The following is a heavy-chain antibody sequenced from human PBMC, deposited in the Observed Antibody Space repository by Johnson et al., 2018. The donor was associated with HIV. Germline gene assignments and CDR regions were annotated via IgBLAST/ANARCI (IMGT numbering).Heavy chain of an antibody. Sequence: EVQLVESGGGLVQPGGSLRLSCAASKFTFSSYWMNLVRQAPGKGLEWVASIQPDGSVKDYVVSVKGRFTISRDNAKNSLFLQMNSLRAEDTAVYHCARSTNWASDIWGQGTMVTVSS. J-gene: IGHJ3*02. CDR2: IQPDGSVK. V-gene: IGHV3-7*03. CDR1: KFTFSSYW. D-gene: IGHD2-2*01. CDR3: ARSTNWASDI.